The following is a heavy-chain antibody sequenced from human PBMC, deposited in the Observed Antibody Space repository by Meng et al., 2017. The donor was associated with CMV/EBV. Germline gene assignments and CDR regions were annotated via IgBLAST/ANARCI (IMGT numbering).Heavy chain of an antibody. Sequence: GESLKTSCAASGFIFSSYSMNWVRQAPGKGLEWVSSISSSSSYIYYTDSVKGRFTISRDNAKNSLYLQMNSLRAEDTAVYYCAGDLQLFGSSWHAVDIWGQGTMVTVSS. CDR3: AGDLQLFGSSWHAVDI. V-gene: IGHV3-21*01. CDR1: GFIFSSYS. CDR2: ISSSSSYI. J-gene: IGHJ3*02. D-gene: IGHD6-13*01.